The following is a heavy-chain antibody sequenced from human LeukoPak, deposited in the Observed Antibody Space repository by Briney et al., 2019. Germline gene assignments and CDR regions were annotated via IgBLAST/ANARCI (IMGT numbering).Heavy chain of an antibody. D-gene: IGHD1-26*01. CDR2: ISYDGSNK. CDR3: AKDQGIQASYFDY. Sequence: PGRSLRLSCAASGFTFSSYAMHWVRQAPGKGLEWVAVISYDGSNKYYADSVKGRFTISRDNSKNTLYLQMNSLRAEDTAVYYCAKDQGIQASYFDYWGQGTLVTVSS. J-gene: IGHJ4*02. CDR1: GFTFSSYA. V-gene: IGHV3-30*04.